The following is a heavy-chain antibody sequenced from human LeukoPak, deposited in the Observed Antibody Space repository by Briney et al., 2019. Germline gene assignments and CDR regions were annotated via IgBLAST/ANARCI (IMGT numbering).Heavy chain of an antibody. J-gene: IGHJ4*02. CDR3: ARGPATTGNSCYVYY. CDR1: GESFSGYY. D-gene: IGHD2-2*01. V-gene: IGHV4-34*01. Sequence: KPSETLSLTCAVYGESFSGYYWSWIRQPPGKGLEWIGEINHSGSTNYNPSLKSRVTISVDTSKNQLSLMLSSVTAADTAVYYCARGPATTGNSCYVYYWGQGTLVTVSS. CDR2: INHSGST.